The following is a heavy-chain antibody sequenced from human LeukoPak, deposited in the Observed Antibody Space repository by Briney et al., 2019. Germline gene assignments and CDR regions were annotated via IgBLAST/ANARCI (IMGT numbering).Heavy chain of an antibody. V-gene: IGHV3-74*01. D-gene: IGHD4/OR15-4a*01. CDR2: IKGDGTYS. CDR3: VRDDDYYSVDY. CDR1: GFTFSSHW. J-gene: IGHJ4*02. Sequence: GGSLRLSCAASGFTFSSHWMHWVRQAPGKGLVCVARIKGDGTYSDYGGAVRGRFTISRDNAKDTLYLQMNSLRAEDTAIYYCVRDDDYYSVDYWGQGTLVTVSS.